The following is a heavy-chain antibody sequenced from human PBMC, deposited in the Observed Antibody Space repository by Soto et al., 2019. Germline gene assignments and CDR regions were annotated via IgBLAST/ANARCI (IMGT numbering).Heavy chain of an antibody. CDR1: GVIFSNFG. CDR3: AGFYVAAGAATLEY. J-gene: IGHJ4*02. CDR2: IWHDGSNK. Sequence: GGSLRLSCAASGVIFSNFGMHWVRQAPGRGLEWVGIIWHDGSNKYYADSVEGRFTISRDNSKNTVYLQMNSLRGEDTGIYYCAGFYVAAGAATLEYWGQGTLVTVSS. V-gene: IGHV3-33*01. D-gene: IGHD1-26*01.